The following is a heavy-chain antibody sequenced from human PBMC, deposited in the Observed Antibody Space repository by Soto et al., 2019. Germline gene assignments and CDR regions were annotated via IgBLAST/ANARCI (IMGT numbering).Heavy chain of an antibody. D-gene: IGHD6-25*01. Sequence: SETLSLTCAVSGDSVTSNVWWSWIRQAPGKGLEWVGSVYFSGGNSYYNPSLKSRVTISVDTSYNKFFLRLNSVTAADTAVYFCAYGSSSAWIDKWGQGTLVTVSS. CDR1: GDSVTSNVW. V-gene: IGHV4-39*01. CDR3: AYGSSSAWIDK. J-gene: IGHJ4*02. CDR2: VYFSGGNS.